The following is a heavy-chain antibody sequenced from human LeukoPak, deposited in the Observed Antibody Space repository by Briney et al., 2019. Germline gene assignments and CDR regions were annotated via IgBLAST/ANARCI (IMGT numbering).Heavy chain of an antibody. D-gene: IGHD3-10*01. CDR2: MYHSGKT. CDR1: GVSITSNY. J-gene: IGHJ3*02. V-gene: IGHV4-59*01. Sequence: SETLSLTCTVSGVSITSNYWSWIRQSLGKGLEWIGYMYHSGKTNYNPSLKSRVTISIDTSTNQLSLKLTSVTVADTAVYYCARWALRSAFDMWGQGTMVTVSS. CDR3: ARWALRSAFDM.